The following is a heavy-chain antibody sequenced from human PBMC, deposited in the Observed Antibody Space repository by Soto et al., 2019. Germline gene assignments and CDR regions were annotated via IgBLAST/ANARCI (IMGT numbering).Heavy chain of an antibody. CDR1: GFTFSSYW. J-gene: IGHJ4*02. V-gene: IGHV3-74*01. Sequence: EVQLVDSGGGLVQPGGSLRLSCAASGFTFSSYWMHWVRQAPGKGLVWVSRINSDVSTTSYADSVKGRFTSSRDNAKNTLYLQMNSLRAEDTAVYYCARGPPYSSPDYWGQGTLVTVSS. CDR2: INSDVSTT. CDR3: ARGPPYSSPDY. D-gene: IGHD6-13*01.